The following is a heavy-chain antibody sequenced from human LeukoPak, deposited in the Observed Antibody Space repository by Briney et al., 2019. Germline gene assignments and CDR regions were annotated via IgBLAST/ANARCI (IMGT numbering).Heavy chain of an antibody. V-gene: IGHV4-59*01. CDR2: IYYSGST. CDR1: GGSISNNY. CDR3: GRYIAWTTAVDL. D-gene: IGHD1-1*01. Sequence: SETLSLTCSVSGGSISNNYWSWIRQPPGKGLEWIGYIYYSGSTKYNPSLKSRVTISVDTSKNQFSLKLTSVTAADTAVYYCGRYIAWTTAVDLWGQGTMVTVSS. J-gene: IGHJ3*01.